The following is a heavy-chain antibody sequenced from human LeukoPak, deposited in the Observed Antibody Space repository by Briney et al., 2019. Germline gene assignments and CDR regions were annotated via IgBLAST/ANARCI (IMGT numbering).Heavy chain of an antibody. Sequence: PSETLSLTCAVSGYSISSDCYWGWIRQPPGKGLEWIGSIYHSGSTSYNPSLKSRVTISVDTSKNQFSLKLTSVTAADSAVYYCATNATYPFDTWGQGTLATVSS. CDR3: ATNATYPFDT. J-gene: IGHJ4*02. V-gene: IGHV4-38-2*01. CDR1: GYSISSDCY. CDR2: IYHSGST.